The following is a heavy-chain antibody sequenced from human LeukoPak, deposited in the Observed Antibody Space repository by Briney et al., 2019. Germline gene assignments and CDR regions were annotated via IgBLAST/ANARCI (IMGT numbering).Heavy chain of an antibody. CDR1: GGSISSYN. D-gene: IGHD5-12*01. CDR2: IYYSGST. J-gene: IGHJ3*02. V-gene: IGHV4-59*01. CDR3: ARDSSGYSGYEGAFDI. Sequence: KPSETLSLTCTVSGGSISSYNWSWIRQPPGKGLEWIGYIYYSGSTNYNPSLKSRVTISVDTSKNQFSLKLSSVTAADTAVYYCARDSSGYSGYEGAFDIWGQGTMVTVSS.